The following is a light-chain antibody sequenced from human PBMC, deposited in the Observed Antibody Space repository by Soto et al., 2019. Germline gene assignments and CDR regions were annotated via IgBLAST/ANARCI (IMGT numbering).Light chain of an antibody. CDR3: QQYNSYSGT. V-gene: IGKV1-5*03. Sequence: DIQMTQSPSTLSASVGDRVTITCRASQSISSWLAWYQQKPGKAPKVLIYKASSLESGVPSRFSGSESGTEFTLTISSLQPDDFATHYCQQYNSYSGTFGGGTKVEIK. J-gene: IGKJ4*01. CDR2: KAS. CDR1: QSISSW.